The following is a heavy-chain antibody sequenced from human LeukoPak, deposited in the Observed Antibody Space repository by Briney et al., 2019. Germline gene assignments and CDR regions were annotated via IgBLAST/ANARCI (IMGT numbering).Heavy chain of an antibody. Sequence: SETLSLTCTVSGGSISSYYWSWIRQPPGKGLEWIGYIYYSGSTNYNPSLKSRVTISVDTSKNQFSLKLSSVTAADTAVYYCARDSAPYDFWSGYNWFDPWGQGTLVTVSS. CDR1: GGSISSYY. CDR3: ARDSAPYDFWSGYNWFDP. D-gene: IGHD3-3*01. CDR2: IYYSGST. J-gene: IGHJ5*02. V-gene: IGHV4-59*01.